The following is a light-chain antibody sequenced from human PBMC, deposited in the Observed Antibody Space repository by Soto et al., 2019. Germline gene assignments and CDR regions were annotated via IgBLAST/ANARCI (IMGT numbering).Light chain of an antibody. V-gene: IGKV3-20*01. Sequence: EIELTQSPATLSLSPGETATLSCRASQNVNKFLAWYQQRPGQPPRLLIFDSSSRATGIPDRFSGSGSGTDFTLTINRLEPEDFAVYYCQQYDSSPRTFGQGTKVDIK. CDR1: QNVNKF. CDR2: DSS. CDR3: QQYDSSPRT. J-gene: IGKJ1*01.